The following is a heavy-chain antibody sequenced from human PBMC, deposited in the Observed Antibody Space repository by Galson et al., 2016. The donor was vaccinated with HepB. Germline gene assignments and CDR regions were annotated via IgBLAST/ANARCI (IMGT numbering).Heavy chain of an antibody. CDR3: ASFGTTMASYYNYGMDV. CDR2: ISGTGATT. Sequence: SLRLSCAASGFTLKRFAFSWVRQAPGKGLEWVATISGTGATTYYADSVKGRFTISRDDSKNTLYLQMKRLRAEDTAVYYCASFGTTMASYYNYGMDVWGQGTTVTVSS. V-gene: IGHV3-23*01. D-gene: IGHD1-1*01. J-gene: IGHJ6*02. CDR1: GFTLKRFA.